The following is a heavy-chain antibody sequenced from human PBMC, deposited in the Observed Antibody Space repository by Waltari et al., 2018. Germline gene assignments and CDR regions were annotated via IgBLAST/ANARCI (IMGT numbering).Heavy chain of an antibody. CDR1: GGTFGGYP. CDR2: RVPLKATT. D-gene: IGHD4-17*01. CDR3: AREDYGDYSFNY. Sequence: QVHLVQSGAEVKKPGSSVKVSCTASGGTFGGYPTAGVRRAPGQGLGGVGGRVPLKATTKYEQNFQGRVTITADKSTSTAYMELSSLRSEDTAIYYCAREDYGDYSFNYWGQGTLVTVS. J-gene: IGHJ4*02. V-gene: IGHV1-69*06.